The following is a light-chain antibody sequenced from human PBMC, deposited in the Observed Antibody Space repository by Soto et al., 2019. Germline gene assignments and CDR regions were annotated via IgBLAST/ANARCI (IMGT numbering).Light chain of an antibody. V-gene: IGLV2-11*01. J-gene: IGLJ3*02. CDR3: CSYAGSYTYV. CDR2: DVS. CDR1: SSDVGAYKY. Sequence: QSALTQPRSVSGSPGQSVTISCTGTSSDVGAYKYVSWYQQHPGKAPKLMIYDVSKRPSGVPDRFSGSKSGNTASLTISGLQAEDEADYYCCSYAGSYTYVFGGGTKLTVL.